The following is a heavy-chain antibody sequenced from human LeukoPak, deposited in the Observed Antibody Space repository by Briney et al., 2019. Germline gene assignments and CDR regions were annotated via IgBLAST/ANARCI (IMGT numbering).Heavy chain of an antibody. J-gene: IGHJ5*02. CDR3: ARDWINAYCSSTSCSRWFDP. D-gene: IGHD2-2*01. V-gene: IGHV4-61*10. Sequence: SETLSLTCTVSGGSVNTGPYYWSWIRQPAGRELEWIGRMYATGSPTYNPSLKSRVAMSVDTSKNHFSLKLSSVTAADTAVYYCARDWINAYCSSTSCSRWFDPWGQGTLVTVSS. CDR2: MYATGSP. CDR1: GGSVNTGPYY.